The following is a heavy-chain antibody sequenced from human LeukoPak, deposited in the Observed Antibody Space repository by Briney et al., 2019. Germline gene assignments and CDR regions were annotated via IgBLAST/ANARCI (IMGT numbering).Heavy chain of an antibody. J-gene: IGHJ4*02. CDR3: VWLDQLLYTAEDY. V-gene: IGHV1-18*01. CDR2: ISAYNGNS. D-gene: IGHD2-2*02. Sequence: ASVKVSCKASGYTFTSYGISWVRQAPGQGLEWMGWISAYNGNSNYAQKLQGRVTMTTDTSTSTAYMELRSLRSDDTAVYYCVWLDQLLYTAEDYWGQGTLVTVSS. CDR1: GYTFTSYG.